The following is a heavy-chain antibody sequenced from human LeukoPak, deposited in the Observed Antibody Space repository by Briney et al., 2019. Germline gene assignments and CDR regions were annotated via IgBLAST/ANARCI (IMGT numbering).Heavy chain of an antibody. Sequence: PSETLSLTCTVSGDSIGSSRHYWGWIRQPPGKGLEWIGNIYSSGNTYYNPSLKSRVSISVDTSKNQFSLKVSSVTAADTAVFYCARTISGWYYFDYWGQGTLVTVSS. J-gene: IGHJ4*02. D-gene: IGHD6-13*01. CDR3: ARTISGWYYFDY. CDR1: GDSIGSSRHY. V-gene: IGHV4-39*01. CDR2: IYSSGNT.